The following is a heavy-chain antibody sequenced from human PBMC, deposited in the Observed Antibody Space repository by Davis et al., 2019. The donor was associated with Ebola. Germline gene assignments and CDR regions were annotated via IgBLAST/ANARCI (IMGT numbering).Heavy chain of an antibody. CDR1: GYSFTSYS. V-gene: IGHV1-3*01. CDR2: IHGANGDT. D-gene: IGHD3-10*01. J-gene: IGHJ5*02. CDR3: ARGRGGSAFGP. Sequence: AASVQVSCKASGYSFTSYSIHWVRQAPGQGLEWMAWIHGANGDTKFSPRFQDRVTITRDTSASTAYMELSSLTSEDTAVYYCARGRGGSAFGPWGQGTLVTVSS.